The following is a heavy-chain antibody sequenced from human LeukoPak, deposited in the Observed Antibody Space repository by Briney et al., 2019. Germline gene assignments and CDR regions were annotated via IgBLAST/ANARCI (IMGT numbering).Heavy chain of an antibody. V-gene: IGHV4-34*01. CDR1: GGSISNYY. CDR2: INHSGST. D-gene: IGHD5-18*01. Sequence: SETLSLTCTVSGGSISNYYWSWIRQPPGKGLEWIGEINHSGSTNYNPSLKSRVTISVDTSKNQFSLKLSSVTAADTAVYYCARHARQGYSYGYGLDYWGQGTLVTVSS. J-gene: IGHJ4*02. CDR3: ARHARQGYSYGYGLDY.